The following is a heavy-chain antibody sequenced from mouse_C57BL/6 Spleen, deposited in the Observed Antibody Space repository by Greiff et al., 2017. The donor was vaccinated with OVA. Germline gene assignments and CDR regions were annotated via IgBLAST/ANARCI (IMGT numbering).Heavy chain of an antibody. V-gene: IGHV1-61*01. D-gene: IGHD2-1*01. CDR3: ARGGYGNYAGYFDV. CDR2: IYPSDSET. Sequence: QVHVKQPGAELVRPGSSVKLSCKASGYTFTSYWMDWVKQRPGQGLEWIGNIYPSDSETHYNQKFKDKATLTVDKSSSTAYMQLSSLTSEDSAVYYCARGGYGNYAGYFDVWGTGTTVTVSS. CDR1: GYTFTSYW. J-gene: IGHJ1*03.